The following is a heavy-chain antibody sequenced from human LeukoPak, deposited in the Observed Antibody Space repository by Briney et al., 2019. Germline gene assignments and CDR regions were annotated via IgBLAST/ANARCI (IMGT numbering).Heavy chain of an antibody. Sequence: SETLSLTCTVSGGSISSYYWSWIRQPLGKGLEWIGYIYYSGSTNYNPSLKSRVTISVDTSKNQFSLKLSSVTAADTAVYYCARDYDSSGYNDYWGQGTLVTVSS. CDR2: IYYSGST. CDR1: GGSISSYY. V-gene: IGHV4-59*01. D-gene: IGHD3-22*01. J-gene: IGHJ4*02. CDR3: ARDYDSSGYNDY.